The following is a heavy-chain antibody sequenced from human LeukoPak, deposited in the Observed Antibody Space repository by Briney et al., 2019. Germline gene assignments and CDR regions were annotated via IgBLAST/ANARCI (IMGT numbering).Heavy chain of an antibody. Sequence: KPSETLSLTCAVYGGSFSGYYWSWIRQPPGKGLEWIGEINHSGSTNYNPSLKSRVTISVDTSKNQFSLKLSSVTAADTAVYYCARDQTGIDFDYWGQGTLVTVSS. CDR3: ARDQTGIDFDY. D-gene: IGHD7-27*01. CDR1: GGSFSGYY. J-gene: IGHJ4*02. V-gene: IGHV4-34*01. CDR2: INHSGST.